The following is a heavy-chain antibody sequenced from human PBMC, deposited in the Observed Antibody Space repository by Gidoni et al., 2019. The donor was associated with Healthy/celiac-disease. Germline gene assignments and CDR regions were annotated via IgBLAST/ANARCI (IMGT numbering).Heavy chain of an antibody. J-gene: IGHJ4*02. CDR1: GFTVINNY. V-gene: IGHV3-53*01. D-gene: IGHD2-15*01. CDR2: IYSGDNT. Sequence: EVQLVESGGGLIQPGGSLRLSCAASGFTVINNYMSWVRQAPGKGLEWVSVIYSGDNTYYADSVKGRFTISRDNSKNTLYLQMNSLRAEDTTVYYCARVFRYCSGGNCYFNFDYWGQGTLVTVSS. CDR3: ARVFRYCSGGNCYFNFDY.